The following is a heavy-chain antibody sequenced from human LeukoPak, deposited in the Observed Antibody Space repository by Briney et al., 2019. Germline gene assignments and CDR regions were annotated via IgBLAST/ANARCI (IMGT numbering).Heavy chain of an antibody. V-gene: IGHV4-34*01. CDR3: ARVRAGSSSPSVSDSFDI. D-gene: IGHD6-6*01. CDR2: INHSGST. J-gene: IGHJ3*02. CDR1: GGSFSGYY. Sequence: ASETLSLTCAVYGGSFSGYYWSWIRQPPRKGLQWIGEINHSGSTNYNPSLKSRVTISLDTSKNQFSLKLSSVTAADTAVYYCARVRAGSSSPSVSDSFDIWGQGTMVTVSS.